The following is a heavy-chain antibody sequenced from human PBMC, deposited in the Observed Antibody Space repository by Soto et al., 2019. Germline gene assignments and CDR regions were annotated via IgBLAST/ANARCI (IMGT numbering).Heavy chain of an antibody. J-gene: IGHJ4*02. CDR1: GFTFSSYA. CDR2: ISGSGGST. V-gene: IGHV3-23*01. D-gene: IGHD3-9*01. Sequence: GGSLRLSCAAYGFTFSSYAMSWVRQAPGKGLEWVSAISGSGGSTYYADSVKGRFTISRDNSKNTLYLQMNSLRAEDTAVYYCAILSRNVELVDRHDYWGQGTLDTVSA. CDR3: AILSRNVELVDRHDY.